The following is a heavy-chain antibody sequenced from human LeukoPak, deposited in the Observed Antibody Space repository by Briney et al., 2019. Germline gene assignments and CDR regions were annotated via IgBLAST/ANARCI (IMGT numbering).Heavy chain of an antibody. CDR1: GYTFTSYY. V-gene: IGHV1-46*03. CDR3: ARENTYYDFWSGYSYYYYYMDV. D-gene: IGHD3-3*01. J-gene: IGHJ6*03. Sequence: ASVKVSCKASGYTFTSYYMHWVRQAPGQGLEWMGIINPSGGSTSYAQKFQGRVTITRDTSTSTVYMELSSLRSEDTAVYYCARENTYYDFWSGYSYYYYYMDVWGKGTTVTVSS. CDR2: INPSGGST.